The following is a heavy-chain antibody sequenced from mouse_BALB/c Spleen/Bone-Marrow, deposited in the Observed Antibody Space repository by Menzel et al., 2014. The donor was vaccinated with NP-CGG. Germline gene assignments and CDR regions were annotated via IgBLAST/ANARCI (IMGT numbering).Heavy chain of an antibody. D-gene: IGHD2-3*01. Sequence: SGAELAKPRPSVKMSCKASGYTFTNYWMHWVKQRPGQGLEWIGYIDPSTGYTEYNQKFKDKATLTADKSSSTAYMQLSSLTSEDSAVYYCARGGIYDGYSYWGQGTLVTVSA. CDR2: IDPSTGYT. CDR1: GYTFTNYW. V-gene: IGHV1-7*01. J-gene: IGHJ3*01. CDR3: ARGGIYDGYSY.